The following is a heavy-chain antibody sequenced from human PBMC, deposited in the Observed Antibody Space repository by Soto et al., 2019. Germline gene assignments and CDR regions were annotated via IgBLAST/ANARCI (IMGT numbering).Heavy chain of an antibody. CDR1: GFSLSSSGVG. CDR3: AHRPNDFWSGSEGYYFDF. V-gene: IGHV2-5*02. D-gene: IGHD3-3*01. Sequence: SGPTLVNPTQTLTLTCTFSGFSLSSSGVGVGWIRQPPGNALEWLALIYWDGDKRYSPSLKSRLTITKDTSKNQVVLTMTNMDPVDTATYFCAHRPNDFWSGSEGYYFDFWGQGTLVTVSS. CDR2: IYWDGDK. J-gene: IGHJ4*02.